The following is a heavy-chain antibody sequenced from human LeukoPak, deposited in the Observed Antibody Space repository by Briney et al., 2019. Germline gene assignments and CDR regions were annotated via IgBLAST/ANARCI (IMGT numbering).Heavy chain of an antibody. CDR1: GFTFSSYS. J-gene: IGHJ4*02. V-gene: IGHV3-21*04. CDR3: AKDKGSFGELLYLSRIIDY. CDR2: ISSSSSYI. Sequence: PGGSLRLSCAASGFTFSSYSMNWVRQAPGKGLEWVSSISSSSSYIYYADSVKGRFTISRDNAKNSLYLQMNSLRAEDTALYYCAKDKGSFGELLYLSRIIDYWGQGTLVTVSS. D-gene: IGHD3-10*01.